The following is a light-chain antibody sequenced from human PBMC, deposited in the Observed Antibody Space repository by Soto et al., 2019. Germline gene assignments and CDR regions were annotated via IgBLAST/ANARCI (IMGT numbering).Light chain of an antibody. CDR2: CAS. CDR1: PSPNKN. Sequence: TKPPSTLPVPAGERATLSCRVNPSPNKNFLAWYQEKPGQAPRLLIYCASTRASGVPDRFSGGGSGTDFTLTISRLQAEDVAGYYCQKCKGAPFTFGGGTKVDI. CDR3: QKCKGAPFT. J-gene: IGKJ4*01. V-gene: IGKV3D-15*01.